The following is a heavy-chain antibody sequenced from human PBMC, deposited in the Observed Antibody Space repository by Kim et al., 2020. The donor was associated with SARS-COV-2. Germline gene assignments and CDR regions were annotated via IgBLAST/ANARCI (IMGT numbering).Heavy chain of an antibody. CDR3: ARGGSGWATLFDY. J-gene: IGHJ4*02. Sequence: YNPALKTLVTISVDTSKNQFSLKLSSVTAADTAVYYCARGGSGWATLFDYWGQGTLVTVSS. D-gene: IGHD6-19*01. V-gene: IGHV4-59*09.